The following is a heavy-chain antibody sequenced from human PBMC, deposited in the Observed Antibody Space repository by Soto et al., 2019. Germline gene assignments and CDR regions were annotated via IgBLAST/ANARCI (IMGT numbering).Heavy chain of an antibody. CDR2: ISGGGGLT. J-gene: IGHJ3*01. CDR3: AKYRDNSIYDAFGF. V-gene: IGHV3-23*01. CDR1: GFTFSSYA. D-gene: IGHD3-16*02. Sequence: GGSLGLSCEASGFTFSSYAMSWVRQAPGKGLEWVSTISGGGGLTYYADSVKGRFTISRDNSKNTLYLQMNSLRTEDTAVYYCAKYRDNSIYDAFGFWGQGTMVTVSS.